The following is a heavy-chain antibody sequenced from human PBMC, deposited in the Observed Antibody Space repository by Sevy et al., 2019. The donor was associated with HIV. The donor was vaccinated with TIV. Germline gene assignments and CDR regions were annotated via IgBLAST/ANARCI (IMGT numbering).Heavy chain of an antibody. D-gene: IGHD6-19*01. CDR1: GYSFTSSW. V-gene: IGHV5-51*01. J-gene: IGHJ4*02. CDR3: GRRGASGGWYHFDY. Sequence: GESLKISCKASGYSFTSSWIGWVRQMPGKGLEWMGIIYTTYSDARYSPSFEGQVTISVDKSISTAYLQWSSLKASDTAMYYCGRRGASGGWYHFDYWGQGTLVTVSS. CDR2: IYTTYSDA.